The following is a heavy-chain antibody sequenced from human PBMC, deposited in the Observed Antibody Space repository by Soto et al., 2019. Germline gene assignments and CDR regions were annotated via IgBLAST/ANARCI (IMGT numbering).Heavy chain of an antibody. CDR2: IYHSGST. CDR1: GGSISSSNW. CDR3: ARVRWLLHVNWFDP. Sequence: SETMSLTCTVSGGSISSSNWWSWIRQPPGKGLEWIGEIYHSGSTNYNPSLKSRVTISVDTSKNQFSLKLSSVTAADTAVYYCARVRWLLHVNWFDPWGQGTLVTVSS. D-gene: IGHD5-12*01. J-gene: IGHJ5*02. V-gene: IGHV4-4*02.